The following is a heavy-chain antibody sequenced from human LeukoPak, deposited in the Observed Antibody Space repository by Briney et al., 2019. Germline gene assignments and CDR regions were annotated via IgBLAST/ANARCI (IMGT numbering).Heavy chain of an antibody. D-gene: IGHD2-8*01. CDR1: GGSISSGSYY. J-gene: IGHJ3*02. CDR2: IYTSGST. CDR3: ARDRMVDAFDI. V-gene: IGHV4-61*02. Sequence: PSQTLSLTCPVSGGSISSGSYYWSWIRQPAGKGLEWSGRIYTSGSTNYNPSLKSRVTISVDTSKNQFSLKLSSVTAADTAVYYCARDRMVDAFDIWGQGTMVTVSS.